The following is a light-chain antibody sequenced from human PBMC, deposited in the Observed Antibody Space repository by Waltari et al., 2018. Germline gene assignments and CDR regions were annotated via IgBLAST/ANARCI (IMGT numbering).Light chain of an antibody. J-gene: IGKJ4*01. CDR1: QGLNYY. CDR3: QQGYNWPLT. Sequence: EIVLTQSPATLSLSPGERATLPCMASQGLNYYLGWYQQKPGHAPRPLIYDASSRATGIPARFSGSESGTDFTLTISSLEPEDFAVYYCQQGYNWPLTVGGGTKVEIK. V-gene: IGKV3-11*01. CDR2: DAS.